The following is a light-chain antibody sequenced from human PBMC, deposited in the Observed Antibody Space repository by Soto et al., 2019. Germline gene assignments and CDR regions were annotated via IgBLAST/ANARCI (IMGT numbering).Light chain of an antibody. CDR1: SSDVGGYNF. J-gene: IGLJ1*01. Sequence: QSVLTQPPSASWSPGQSVTISCTGTSSDVGGYNFVSWYQQHPGKAPKLMIYEVNRRPSGVPDRFSGSKSGNTASLTVSGLQAEDEADYYCSSYAGSNSYVFGIGTKVTVL. CDR2: EVN. CDR3: SSYAGSNSYV. V-gene: IGLV2-8*01.